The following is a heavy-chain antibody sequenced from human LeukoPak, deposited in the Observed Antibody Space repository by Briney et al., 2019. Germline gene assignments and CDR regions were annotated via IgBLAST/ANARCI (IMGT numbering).Heavy chain of an antibody. CDR1: GGSVTTHN. D-gene: IGHD2-21*01. CDR3: TRGDGWYYP. J-gene: IGHJ5*02. V-gene: IGHV4-4*07. CDR2: IYTSGST. Sequence: SETLSLTCTVSGGSVTTHNWSWIRQPAGKGMEWIGCIYTSGSTSYNPSLKSRVTISGDWPKKQFSLRLSSVTAADTAMYYCTRGDGWYYPWGQGILVTVSS.